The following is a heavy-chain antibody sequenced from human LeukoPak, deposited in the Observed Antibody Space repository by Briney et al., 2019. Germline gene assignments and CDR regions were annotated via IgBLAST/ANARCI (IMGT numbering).Heavy chain of an antibody. CDR2: ISSVDTNS. CDR3: AKNKGARVYGDSGHYDY. CDR1: GFTFSSYA. Sequence: PGGSLRLSCAASGFTFSSYAMSWVRQAPGKGLEWVSSISSVDTNSYYADSVKGRFTISRNDSKNTLYLQMNSLRAEDTAVYYCAKNKGARVYGDSGHYDYWGQGTLVTASP. J-gene: IGHJ4*02. D-gene: IGHD3-22*01. V-gene: IGHV3-23*01.